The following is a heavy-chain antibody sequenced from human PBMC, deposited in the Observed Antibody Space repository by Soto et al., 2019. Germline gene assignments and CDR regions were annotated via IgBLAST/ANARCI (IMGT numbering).Heavy chain of an antibody. J-gene: IGHJ5*02. D-gene: IGHD2-15*01. Sequence: LTCTVSGGSISSGGYYWSWIRQHPGKGLEWIGYIYYSGSTYYNPSLKSRVTISVDTSKNQFSLKLSSVTAADTAVYYCARDNRDCSGGSCYTNWFDPWGQGTLVTVSS. CDR1: GGSISSGGYY. V-gene: IGHV4-31*03. CDR3: ARDNRDCSGGSCYTNWFDP. CDR2: IYYSGST.